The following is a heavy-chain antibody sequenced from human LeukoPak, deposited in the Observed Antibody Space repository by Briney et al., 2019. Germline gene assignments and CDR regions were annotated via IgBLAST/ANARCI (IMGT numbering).Heavy chain of an antibody. J-gene: IGHJ4*02. CDR1: GFTFSSYA. Sequence: PGGSLRLSCAASGFTFSSYAMSWVRQAPGKGLEWVSAISGSGGSTYYADSVKGRFTISRDNSKNTLYLQMNSLRAEDTAVYYCAKDPYSSGWSETFDYWGQGTLVTVSS. V-gene: IGHV3-23*01. D-gene: IGHD6-19*01. CDR3: AKDPYSSGWSETFDY. CDR2: ISGSGGST.